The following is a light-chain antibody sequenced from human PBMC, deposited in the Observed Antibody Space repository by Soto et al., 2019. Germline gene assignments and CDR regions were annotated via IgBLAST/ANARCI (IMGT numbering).Light chain of an antibody. CDR2: SNN. CDR1: NSNIGGNS. Sequence: QSVLTQPPSASGTPGQRVTISCSGSNSNIGGNSVNWYQQLPLRAPKLLIYSNNQRPSGVPDRFSGSKSGTSASMAISGVRSEDEADYYCAAWDDSLTAWVFGGGTKLHRP. J-gene: IGLJ3*02. V-gene: IGLV1-47*02. CDR3: AAWDDSLTAWV.